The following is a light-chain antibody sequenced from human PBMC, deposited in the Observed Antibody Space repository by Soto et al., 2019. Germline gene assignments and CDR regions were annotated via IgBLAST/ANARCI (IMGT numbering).Light chain of an antibody. J-gene: IGKJ1*01. V-gene: IGKV4-1*01. CDR2: WAS. CDR1: QSVLYRSNSKNY. CDR3: QQYGSSPRT. Sequence: DIVMTQSPDSLAVSLGERATINCKSSQSVLYRSNSKNYLAWYQQKPGQPPKLLIYWASTRESGVPDRFSGSGSGTDFTLTISRLEPEDFAVYYCQQYGSSPRTFGQGTKVDI.